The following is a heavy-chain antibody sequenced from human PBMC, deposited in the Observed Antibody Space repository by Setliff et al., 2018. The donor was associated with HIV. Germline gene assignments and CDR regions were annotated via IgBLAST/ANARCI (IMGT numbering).Heavy chain of an antibody. CDR3: ARHGITKIVVATPDTIDY. Sequence: PSETLSLTCTVSGGSTSSSNYYWGWIRQPPGKGLEWIGSIYYSGNTYYNPSLKSRVTIPIDTSKNQFSLKLTSVTAADTAVYYCARHGITKIVVATPDTIDYWGQGTLVTVSS. CDR2: IYYSGNT. CDR1: GGSTSSSNYY. J-gene: IGHJ4*02. D-gene: IGHD3-22*01. V-gene: IGHV4-39*01.